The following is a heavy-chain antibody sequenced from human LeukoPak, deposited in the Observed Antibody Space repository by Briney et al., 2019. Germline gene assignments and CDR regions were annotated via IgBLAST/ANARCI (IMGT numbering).Heavy chain of an antibody. D-gene: IGHD6-19*01. V-gene: IGHV4-61*05. J-gene: IGHJ3*02. CDR1: GGSISSSSYY. CDR2: IYYSGST. CDR3: ARQVRQWLALDI. Sequence: SQTLSLTCTVSGGSISSSSYYWGWIRQPPGKGLEWIGYIYYSGSTNYNPSLKSRVTISVDTSKNQFSLKLSSVTAADTAVYYCARQVRQWLALDIWGQGTMVTVSS.